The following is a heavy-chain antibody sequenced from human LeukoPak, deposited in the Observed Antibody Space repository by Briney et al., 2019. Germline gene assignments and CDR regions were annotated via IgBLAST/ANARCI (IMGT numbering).Heavy chain of an antibody. CDR2: IYHSGNT. V-gene: IGHV4-30-2*01. Sequence: SETLSLTCTVPGASISSGGYYWSWIRQPPGKGLEWIGYIYHSGNTYYNPSLKSRVTISVDRSKNQFSLKLSSVTAADTAVYYCARDETIGVGATDYWGQGTLVTVSS. CDR1: GASISSGGYY. CDR3: ARDETIGVGATDY. D-gene: IGHD1-26*01. J-gene: IGHJ4*02.